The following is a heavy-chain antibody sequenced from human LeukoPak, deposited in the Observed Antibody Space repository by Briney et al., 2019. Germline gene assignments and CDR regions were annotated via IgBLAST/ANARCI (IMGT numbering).Heavy chain of an antibody. CDR2: IRSKADNYAT. CDR1: GFTFSGSP. CDR3: TQSNY. J-gene: IGHJ4*02. Sequence: GGSLRLSCAASGFTFSGSPILWVRQASGKGLEWVGRIRSKADNYATAYAASVQGRCTISRDDSKSTAYLQLNSLKTEDTAVYYCTQSNYWGQGALVTVSS. V-gene: IGHV3-73*01.